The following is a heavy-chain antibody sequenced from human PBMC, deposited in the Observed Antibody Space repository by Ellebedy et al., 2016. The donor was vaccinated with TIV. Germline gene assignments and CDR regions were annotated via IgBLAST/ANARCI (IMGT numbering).Heavy chain of an antibody. CDR3: ASTDHLESYYFDY. J-gene: IGHJ4*02. Sequence: MPSETLSLTCAVYGGSFSGYCWSWIRQPPGKGLEWIGEINHSGSTNYNPSLKSRVTISVDTSKNQFPLKLSSVTAADTAVYYCASTDHLESYYFDYWGQGTLVTVSS. CDR1: GGSFSGYC. D-gene: IGHD3-3*01. CDR2: INHSGST. V-gene: IGHV4-34*01.